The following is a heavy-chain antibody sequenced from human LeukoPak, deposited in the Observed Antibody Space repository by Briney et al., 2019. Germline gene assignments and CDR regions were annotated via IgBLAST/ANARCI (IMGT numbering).Heavy chain of an antibody. J-gene: IGHJ1*01. CDR1: GFTFSSYE. V-gene: IGHV3-66*02. CDR2: IYSGGST. Sequence: GGSLRLSCAASGFTFSSYEMIWVRQASGKGLEWDSVIYSGGSTYYADSVKGRFTISRDNSKNTLYLQMNSLRAEDTAVYYCAKDVAAAGTEQIQHWGQGTLVTVSS. CDR3: AKDVAAAGTEQIQH. D-gene: IGHD6-13*01.